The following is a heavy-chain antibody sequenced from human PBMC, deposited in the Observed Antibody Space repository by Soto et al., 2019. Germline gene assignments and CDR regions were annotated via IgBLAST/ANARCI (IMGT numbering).Heavy chain of an antibody. CDR1: GGSINDNY. D-gene: IGHD2-15*01. CDR2: IYRSGST. V-gene: IGHV4-59*01. J-gene: IGHJ5*02. Sequence: KSSETLSLTCTVSGGSINDNYWSWIRQPPGKGLEWIGYIYRSGSTNYNPSLKSRVTISIDTSKKQFSLKVKSVTAADTAVYYCARGSSLGWSSSNWFDPWGQGTLVTVSS. CDR3: ARGSSLGWSSSNWFDP.